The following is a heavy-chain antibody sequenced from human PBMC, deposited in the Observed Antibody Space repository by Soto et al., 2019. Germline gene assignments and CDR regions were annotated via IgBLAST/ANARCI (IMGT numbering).Heavy chain of an antibody. CDR1: GYTFTSYG. CDR3: ARDIVRGVGSYY. J-gene: IGHJ4*02. D-gene: IGHD3-10*01. V-gene: IGHV1-18*01. Sequence: QVQLVQSGAELKKPGASVKVSCKASGYTFTSYGISWVRQAPGQGLEWMGWISTYNGNTKNAQKLQGRVTMTTDTSTSTAYMELRSLRSDDTAVFDCARDIVRGVGSYYCGQGTLVTVSS. CDR2: ISTYNGNT.